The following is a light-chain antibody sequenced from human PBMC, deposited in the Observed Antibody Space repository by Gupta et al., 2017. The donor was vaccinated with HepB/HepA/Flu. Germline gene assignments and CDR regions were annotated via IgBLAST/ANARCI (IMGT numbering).Light chain of an antibody. CDR2: KAS. Sequence: DIQMTQSPSTLSASVGDRVTITCRASQSINTWLAWYQQKPGKAPKLLIYKASSLESGVPSRFSGSGSGTEFTLTISSLQPDDFAIYYCQQYNNYSPLTFGGGTKVEIK. V-gene: IGKV1-5*03. J-gene: IGKJ4*01. CDR3: QQYNNYSPLT. CDR1: QSINTW.